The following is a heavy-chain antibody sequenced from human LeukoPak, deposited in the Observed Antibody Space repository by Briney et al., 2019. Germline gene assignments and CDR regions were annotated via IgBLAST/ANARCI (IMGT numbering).Heavy chain of an antibody. CDR3: ARGQSGVVAATPYNWFDP. Sequence: SETLSLTCTVSGGSISSGSYYWSWIRQPAGKGLEWIGRIYTSGSTNYNPSLKSRVTISVDTSKNQFSLKLSSVTAADTAVYYCARGQSGVVAATPYNWFDPWGQGTLVTVSS. CDR1: GGSISSGSYY. CDR2: IYTSGST. V-gene: IGHV4-61*02. D-gene: IGHD2-15*01. J-gene: IGHJ5*02.